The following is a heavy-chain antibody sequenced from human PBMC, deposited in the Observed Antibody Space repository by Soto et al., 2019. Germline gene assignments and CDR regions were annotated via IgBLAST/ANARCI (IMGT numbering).Heavy chain of an antibody. Sequence: GGSLRLSCAASGFTFSSYAMSWVRQAPGKGLEWVSAISGSGGSTYYADSVKGRFTISRDNSKNTLYLQMNSLRAEDTAVYYCAKEHRWGSYRPPPPFDYWGQGTLVTVSS. CDR3: AKEHRWGSYRPPPPFDY. D-gene: IGHD3-16*02. V-gene: IGHV3-23*01. J-gene: IGHJ4*02. CDR2: ISGSGGST. CDR1: GFTFSSYA.